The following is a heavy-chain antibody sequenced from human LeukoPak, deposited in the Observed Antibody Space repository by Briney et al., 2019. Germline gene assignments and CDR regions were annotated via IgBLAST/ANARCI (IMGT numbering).Heavy chain of an antibody. Sequence: ASVKVSCKAAGYNFPAYFMHWVRQAPGQGLEWMGRINPNGGHTNYAQKFQGRVTMASDTSISTAYMELNSLMSDDTAVYYCVRVGFTTSWYNFDYWGQGTLVAVRS. J-gene: IGHJ4*02. CDR1: GYNFPAYF. D-gene: IGHD6-13*01. CDR2: INPNGGHT. CDR3: VRVGFTTSWYNFDY. V-gene: IGHV1-2*06.